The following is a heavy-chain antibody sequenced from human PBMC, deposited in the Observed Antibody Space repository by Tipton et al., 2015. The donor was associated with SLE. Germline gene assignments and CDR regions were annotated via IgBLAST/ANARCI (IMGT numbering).Heavy chain of an antibody. Sequence: QLVQSGPEVKKPGASVKVSCKASGYTFTSYGISWVRQAPGQGLEWMGWISANNGDTKYAQRFQGRVTMTTDTSTSTTYMALRSPRSDDTAIYYCARECSGTGCLDYWGQGTLVTVSS. CDR1: GYTFTSYG. CDR3: ARECSGTGCLDY. J-gene: IGHJ4*02. CDR2: ISANNGDT. D-gene: IGHD2-8*02. V-gene: IGHV1-18*01.